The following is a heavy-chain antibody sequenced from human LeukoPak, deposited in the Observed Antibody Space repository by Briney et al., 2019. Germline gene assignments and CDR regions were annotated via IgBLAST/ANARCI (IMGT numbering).Heavy chain of an antibody. CDR2: IDPSDFYT. J-gene: IGHJ6*02. CDR1: GYTFTNYW. V-gene: IGHV5-10-1*01. D-gene: IGHD3-10*01. CDR3: ARHRDTIPADYYYGMDV. Sequence: KPGESLRISCKGSGYTFTNYWISWVRQMPGQGLEWMGRIDPSDFYTNYSPSFRCHVTISADKSISSAYLHWSSLKASDTAMYYCARHRDTIPADYYYGMDVWGQGTTVTVSS.